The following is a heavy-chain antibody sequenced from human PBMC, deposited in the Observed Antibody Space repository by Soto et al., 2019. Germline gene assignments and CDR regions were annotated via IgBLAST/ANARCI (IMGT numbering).Heavy chain of an antibody. Sequence: SSETLSLTCAVYGGSFSGYYWSWIRQPPGKGLEWIGEINHSGSTNYNPSLKSRVTISVDTSKNQFSLKLSSVTAADTAVYYCARGLRRGSSWYTPYYYYGMDVWRQGTTVTVSS. CDR3: ARGLRRGSSWYTPYYYYGMDV. D-gene: IGHD6-13*01. V-gene: IGHV4-34*01. CDR2: INHSGST. CDR1: GGSFSGYY. J-gene: IGHJ6*02.